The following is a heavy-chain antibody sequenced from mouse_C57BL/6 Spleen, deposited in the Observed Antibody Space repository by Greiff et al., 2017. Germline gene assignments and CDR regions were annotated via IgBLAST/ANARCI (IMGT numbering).Heavy chain of an antibody. J-gene: IGHJ3*01. CDR3: TPAQATAWFAY. V-gene: IGHV14-4*01. D-gene: IGHD3-2*02. CDR2: IDPENGDT. CDR1: GFNIKDDY. Sequence: EVQLQQSGAELVRPGASVKLSCTASGFNIKDDYMHWVKQRPEQGLEWIGWIDPENGDTEYASKFQGKATITADTSSNTAYLQLSSLTSEDTAVYYCTPAQATAWFAYWGQGTLVTVSA.